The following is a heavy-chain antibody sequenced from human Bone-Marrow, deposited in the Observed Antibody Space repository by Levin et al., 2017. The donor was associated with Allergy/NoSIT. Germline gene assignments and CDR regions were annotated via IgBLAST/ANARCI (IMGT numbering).Heavy chain of an antibody. CDR2: IGSDGGYT. CDR3: ARKSVFTPKVYFDY. CDR1: GFTVSSYA. Sequence: GGSLRLSCSASGFTVSSYAMYWVRQAPGKGLDYVSAIGSDGGYTYYADSVQGRFTISRDSSKNTLYLQMSSLRTEDTAVYYCARKSVFTPKVYFDYWGQGTLVTVSS. J-gene: IGHJ4*02. V-gene: IGHV3-64D*06.